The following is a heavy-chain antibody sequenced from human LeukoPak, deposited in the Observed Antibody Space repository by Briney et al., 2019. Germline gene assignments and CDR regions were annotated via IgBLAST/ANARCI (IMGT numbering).Heavy chain of an antibody. CDR2: MNPNSGST. CDR1: GYTFTSYD. V-gene: IGHV1-8*01. J-gene: IGHJ6*02. Sequence: ASVKVSCKASGYTFTSYDINWVRQATGQGLEWMGWMNPNSGSTGYAQKFQGRVTMTRNTSISTAYMELSSLRSEDTAVYYCARGQSSSGALYYYYYGMDVWGQGTTVTVSS. D-gene: IGHD3-22*01. CDR3: ARGQSSSGALYYYYYGMDV.